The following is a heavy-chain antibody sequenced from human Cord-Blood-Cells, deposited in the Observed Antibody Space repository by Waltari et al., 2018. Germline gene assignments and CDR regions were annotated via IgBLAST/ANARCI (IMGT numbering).Heavy chain of an antibody. CDR2: INPNSGGT. Sequence: QVQLVQSGAEVKKPGASVKVSCKASGYTFTGYYMHWVRQAPGQGLEWMGWINPNSGGTNYGQKFQCRVTMTRDTSISTADMELGRLRSDDTAVYYCARVLAGSYFDYWGQGTLVTVSS. V-gene: IGHV1-2*02. J-gene: IGHJ4*02. CDR3: ARVLAGSYFDY. D-gene: IGHD1-26*01. CDR1: GYTFTGYY.